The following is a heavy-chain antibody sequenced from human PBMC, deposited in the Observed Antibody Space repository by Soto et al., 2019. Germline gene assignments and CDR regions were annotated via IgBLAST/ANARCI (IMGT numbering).Heavy chain of an antibody. J-gene: IGHJ4*02. CDR2: ISSSSSYT. CDR1: GFTFSDYY. Sequence: QVQLVESGGGLVKPGGSLRLSCAASGFTFSDYYMSWIRQAPGKGLEWVSYISSSSSYTNYADSVKGRFTISRDNAKNSMYQQRSRRGGEEAAVYCGGGEGGRGGLGYYFDYWGQGTLVTVSS. V-gene: IGHV3-11*06. CDR3: GGEGGRGGLGYYFDY. D-gene: IGHD7-27*01.